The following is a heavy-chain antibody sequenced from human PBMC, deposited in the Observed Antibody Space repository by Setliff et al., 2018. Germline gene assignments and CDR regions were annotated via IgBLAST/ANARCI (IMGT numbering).Heavy chain of an antibody. CDR1: GFTFSSHG. CDR3: ARANTTGYYYFDY. V-gene: IGHV3-23*01. D-gene: IGHD3-9*01. CDR2: ISRSGDKT. Sequence: GGSLRLSCVASGFTFSSHGMTWVRLAPGKGLEWVSAISRSGDKTYYADSVKGRFIISRDNSDILYLQMNSLRAEDTAIYYCARANTTGYYYFDYWGQGTLVTVSS. J-gene: IGHJ4*02.